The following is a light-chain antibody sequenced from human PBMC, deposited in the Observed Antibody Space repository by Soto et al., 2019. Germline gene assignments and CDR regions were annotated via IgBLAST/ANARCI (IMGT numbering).Light chain of an antibody. J-gene: IGKJ2*01. Sequence: EIVLTQSPATLSLSPGERATLSCRASQSVSTYLAWYQQKPGQAPRLLIYDASNRATGIPARFIGSGSGTDFTLTISSLEPEDFAVYYCQHRSNWPRTFGQGTKREIK. CDR2: DAS. CDR1: QSVSTY. V-gene: IGKV3-11*01. CDR3: QHRSNWPRT.